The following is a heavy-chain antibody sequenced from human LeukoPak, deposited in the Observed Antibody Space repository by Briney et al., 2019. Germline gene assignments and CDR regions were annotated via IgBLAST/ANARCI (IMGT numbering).Heavy chain of an antibody. J-gene: IGHJ3*02. D-gene: IGHD3-22*01. CDR2: ISYSGST. Sequence: PSETLSLTCRVSGGSISRHYCSWIRQPPGKGLEWIGYISYSGSTKYNPSFQSRVTISLDTSKTHFSLKLTSVTAADTAVYYCARLLNNDNSGDPDTFDMWGPGTTVTFSS. CDR3: ARLLNNDNSGDPDTFDM. V-gene: IGHV4-59*08. CDR1: GGSISRHY.